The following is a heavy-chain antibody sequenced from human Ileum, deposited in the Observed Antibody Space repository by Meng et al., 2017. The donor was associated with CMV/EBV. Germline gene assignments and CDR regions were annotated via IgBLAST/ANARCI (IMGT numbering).Heavy chain of an antibody. Sequence: WAASGFTFSSYGMHWVRQAPGKGLEWVAVIWYDGSNEYYADSVKGRFTISRDNSKNTLYLQMNSLRAEDTAVYYCAKSSGYSYGQYDYWGQGTLVTVSS. V-gene: IGHV3-33*06. D-gene: IGHD5-18*01. CDR1: GFTFSSYG. J-gene: IGHJ4*02. CDR3: AKSSGYSYGQYDY. CDR2: IWYDGSNE.